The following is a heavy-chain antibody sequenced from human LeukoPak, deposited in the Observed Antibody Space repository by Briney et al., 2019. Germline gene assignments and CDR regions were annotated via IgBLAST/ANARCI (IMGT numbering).Heavy chain of an antibody. CDR1: GGSISSGSYY. D-gene: IGHD3-22*01. J-gene: IGHJ3*02. CDR2: IYTSGST. Sequence: SETLSLTCTVSGGSISSGSYYWSWIRQPAGKGLEWIGRIYTSGSTNYNPSLKSRVTISVNTSKNQFSLKLSSVTAADTAVYYCARHLYDSSGYYRGEAFDIWGQGTMVTVSS. V-gene: IGHV4-61*02. CDR3: ARHLYDSSGYYRGEAFDI.